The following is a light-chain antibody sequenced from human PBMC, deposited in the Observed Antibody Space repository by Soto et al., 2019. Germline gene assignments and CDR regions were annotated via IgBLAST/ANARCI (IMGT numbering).Light chain of an antibody. Sequence: IQMSQSPSSLSASVGDRVTITCRASQGIGDDLGWYQQKPGKAPKLLIYAASSLQSGVPSRFSGSGSGTDFTLTISSLQPEDFATYYCLQDYNYPITFGQGTRLEIK. CDR1: QGIGDD. V-gene: IGKV1-6*01. J-gene: IGKJ5*01. CDR3: LQDYNYPIT. CDR2: AAS.